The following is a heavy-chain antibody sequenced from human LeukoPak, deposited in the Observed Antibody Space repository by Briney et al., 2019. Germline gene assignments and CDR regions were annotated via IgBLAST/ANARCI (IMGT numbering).Heavy chain of an antibody. D-gene: IGHD3-3*01. CDR1: GFTFSTYS. Sequence: GGSLRLSCVASGFTFSTYSMNWVRQAPGKGLEWVGFIRSKAYGGTTEYAASVKGRFTISRDDSKSIAYLQMNSLKAEDTAVYYCTRDIFGVVNFDYWGQGTLVTVSS. CDR2: IRSKAYGGTT. CDR3: TRDIFGVVNFDY. J-gene: IGHJ4*02. V-gene: IGHV3-49*04.